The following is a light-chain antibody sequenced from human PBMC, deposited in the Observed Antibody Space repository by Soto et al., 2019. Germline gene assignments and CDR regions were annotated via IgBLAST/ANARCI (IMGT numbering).Light chain of an antibody. CDR1: QSVSSNY. J-gene: IGKJ2*01. CDR2: GAS. CDR3: QQYGSSPYN. V-gene: IGKV3-20*01. Sequence: EIVLTQSPGTLSLSPGERATLSCRASQSVSSNYLAWYQQIPGQAPRLLIYGASSRATGIPDRFSGSGSGTDFTLTITRLEPEDFAMYYCQQYGSSPYNFGQGTKLEIK.